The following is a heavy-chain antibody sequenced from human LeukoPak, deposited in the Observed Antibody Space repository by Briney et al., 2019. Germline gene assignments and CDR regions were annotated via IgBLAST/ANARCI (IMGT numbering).Heavy chain of an antibody. CDR2: ISRDGDSS. Sequence: GGSLRLSCAASGFTFSSYSMNWVRQVPGKGLEWVSLISRDGDSSSYADSVKGRFTISRDNSNNSVYLQMNSLRTEDTALYYCAKSGYYYYMDVWGKGTTVTVSS. V-gene: IGHV3-43*01. D-gene: IGHD6-25*01. CDR3: AKSGYYYYMDV. J-gene: IGHJ6*03. CDR1: GFTFSSYS.